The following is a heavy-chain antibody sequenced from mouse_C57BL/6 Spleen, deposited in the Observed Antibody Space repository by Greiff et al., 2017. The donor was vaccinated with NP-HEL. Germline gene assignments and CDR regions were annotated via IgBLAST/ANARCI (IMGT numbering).Heavy chain of an antibody. J-gene: IGHJ4*01. CDR2: IDPSDSYT. Sequence: VQLQQSGAELVMPGASVKLSCRASGYTFTSYWMHWVKQRPGQGLEWIGEIDPSDSYTNYNQKFKGKSTLTVDKSSSTAYMQLSSLTSEDSEVYYCARWDYGSSYGYAMDYWGQGTSVTVSS. CDR3: ARWDYGSSYGYAMDY. V-gene: IGHV1-69*01. CDR1: GYTFTSYW. D-gene: IGHD1-1*01.